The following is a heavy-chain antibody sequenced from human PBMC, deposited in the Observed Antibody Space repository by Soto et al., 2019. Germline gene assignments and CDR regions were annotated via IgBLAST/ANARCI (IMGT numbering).Heavy chain of an antibody. CDR3: ARGYDAGCHFGY. D-gene: IGHD1-20*01. CDR2: IQNHGYST. CDR1: GFTFSRDE. Sequence: EVQLVESGGGLVQPGGSLRLSCEASGFTFSRDEMNWVRQAPGKGLEWIAYIQNHGYSTHYADSFKGRFTISRDNAKNTLYLQMSRLTAEDTAIYYCARGYDAGCHFGYWGQGVLVTVSS. V-gene: IGHV3-48*03. J-gene: IGHJ4*02.